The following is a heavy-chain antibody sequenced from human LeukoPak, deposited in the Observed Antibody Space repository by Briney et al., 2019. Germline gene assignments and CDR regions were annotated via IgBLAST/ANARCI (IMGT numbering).Heavy chain of an antibody. D-gene: IGHD1-26*01. V-gene: IGHV1-8*01. CDR1: GYTFTSHD. CDR2: MNPDSGNT. Sequence: GASVKVPCKASGYTFTSHDINWVRQATGQGLEWMGWMNPDSGNTGYAQKFQGRVSMIRNTSTSTAYLELSRLRSEDTAVYYCTRGSGGPIWGQGTPVTVSS. CDR3: TRGSGGPI. J-gene: IGHJ4*02.